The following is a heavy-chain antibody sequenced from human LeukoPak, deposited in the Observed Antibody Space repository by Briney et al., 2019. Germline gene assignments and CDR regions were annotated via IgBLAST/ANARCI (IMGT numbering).Heavy chain of an antibody. CDR3: ANEIRPNDY. CDR2: ISIGGDTT. J-gene: IGHJ4*02. V-gene: IGHV3-23*01. Sequence: GGSLRLSCGASGFTFSSHAMTWVRQAPGKGLEWVSAISIGGDTTYYADAVKGRFTISRDNSKNTVYLQMNSLRAEDTAVYYCANEIRPNDYWGQGTLVTVSS. D-gene: IGHD4-17*01. CDR1: GFTFSSHA.